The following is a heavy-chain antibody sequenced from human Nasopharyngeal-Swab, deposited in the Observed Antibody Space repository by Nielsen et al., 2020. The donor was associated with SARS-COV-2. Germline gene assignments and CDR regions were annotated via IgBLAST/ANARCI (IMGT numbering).Heavy chain of an antibody. CDR2: IKQDGSEK. CDR1: GFTFSSYW. Sequence: LKISCAASGFTFSSYWMSWVRQAPGKGLEWVANIKQDGSEKYYVDSVKGRFTISRDNAKNSLYLQMNSLRAEDTAVYYCARVGRLRSEFDYWGQGTLVTVSS. J-gene: IGHJ4*02. V-gene: IGHV3-7*01. D-gene: IGHD3-10*02. CDR3: ARVGRLRSEFDY.